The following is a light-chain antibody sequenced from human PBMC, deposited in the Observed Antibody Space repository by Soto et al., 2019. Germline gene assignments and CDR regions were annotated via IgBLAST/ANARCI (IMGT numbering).Light chain of an antibody. CDR2: EGF. CDR1: SSDVGSDNV. J-gene: IGLJ1*01. Sequence: QSVLTQPASVSGSPGQSITISCTGTSSDVGSDNVVSWYQHFPGKAPQLMIYEGFKRPSGVSSRFSGSKSGNTASLTISGLQAEDEAEYYCCSHAGSDTYVFGTGTKVTVL. CDR3: CSHAGSDTYV. V-gene: IGLV2-23*01.